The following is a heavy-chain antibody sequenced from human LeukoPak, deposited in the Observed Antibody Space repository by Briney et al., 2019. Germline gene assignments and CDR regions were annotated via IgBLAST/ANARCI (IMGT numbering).Heavy chain of an antibody. Sequence: PGGSLRLSCAASGFTFDDYGMSWVRQAPGKGLEWVSGINWNGGSTGYADSVKGRFTISRDNAKNSLYLQMNSLRAEDTALYYCARDRYGSGSHYNIPDYWGQGTLVTVSS. CDR2: INWNGGST. D-gene: IGHD3-10*01. V-gene: IGHV3-20*04. CDR3: ARDRYGSGSHYNIPDY. J-gene: IGHJ4*02. CDR1: GFTFDDYG.